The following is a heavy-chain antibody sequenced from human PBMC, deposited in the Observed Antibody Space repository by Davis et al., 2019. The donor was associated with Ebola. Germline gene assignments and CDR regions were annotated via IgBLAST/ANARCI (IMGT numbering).Heavy chain of an antibody. CDR1: GYTFTSSW. Sequence: GGSLRLSCKGSGYTFTSSWIAWVRQMPGKGLEWMGIIHPGDSETKYGPSFQGQVTISADKSIGSAYLQWSSLKASDTAMYYCARHYDTGYNYFYDGLDVWGQGTTVTVSS. V-gene: IGHV5-51*01. CDR2: IHPGDSET. D-gene: IGHD3-22*01. CDR3: ARHYDTGYNYFYDGLDV. J-gene: IGHJ6*02.